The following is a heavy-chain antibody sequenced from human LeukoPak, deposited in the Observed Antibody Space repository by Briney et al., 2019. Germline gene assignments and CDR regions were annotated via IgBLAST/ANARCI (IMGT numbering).Heavy chain of an antibody. V-gene: IGHV4-59*01. D-gene: IGHD3-9*01. CDR1: GGSISSYY. CDR2: IYYSGST. J-gene: IGHJ6*03. Sequence: SSETLSLTCTVSGGSISSYYWSWIRQPPGKGLEWIGYIYYSGSTNYNPSLKSRVTISVNTSKNQSSLKLSSVTAADTAVYYCARDDRSTETYYDILTGYYDYYYYYMDVWGKGTTVTVSS. CDR3: ARDDRSTETYYDILTGYYDYYYYYMDV.